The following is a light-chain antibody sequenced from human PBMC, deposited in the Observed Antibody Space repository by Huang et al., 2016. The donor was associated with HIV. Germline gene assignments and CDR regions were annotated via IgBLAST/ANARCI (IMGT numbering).Light chain of an antibody. CDR1: QGITNS. Sequence: DIQMTQSPSSLSASVGDRVTITCRASQGITNSLCWYQQKSGKAPKLLLYAVFKLESGVPSRFSGSGSGTDYTLTISSLQPEDFATYYCQQYYITPVTFGQGTKVEIK. V-gene: IGKV1-NL1*01. CDR3: QQYYITPVT. CDR2: AVF. J-gene: IGKJ1*01.